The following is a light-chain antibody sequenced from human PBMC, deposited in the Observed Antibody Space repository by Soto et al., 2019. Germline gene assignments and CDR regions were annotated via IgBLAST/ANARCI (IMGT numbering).Light chain of an antibody. V-gene: IGLV2-14*01. J-gene: IGLJ1*01. CDR2: EVS. CDR1: SSDVGGYNY. Sequence: QSVLTQPASVSGSPGQWITISCTGTSSDVGGYNYVSWYQQHPGKAPKLIIYEVSNRPSGVSHRYSCSKSGNTASLTISGLPAEDEADSYCHSYTSKSPGVFGTGTKLTVL. CDR3: HSYTSKSPGV.